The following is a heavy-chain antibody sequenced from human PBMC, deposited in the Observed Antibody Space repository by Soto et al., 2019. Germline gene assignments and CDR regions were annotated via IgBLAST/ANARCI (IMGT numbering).Heavy chain of an antibody. J-gene: IGHJ4*02. Sequence: EVQLVESGGGLVQPGGSLRLSCAASGFTFSDHFMDWVRQAPGKGLEWVGRIRNKANSYTTEYAASVKGRFTISRENSENLLYLQRNSLTTVDTAVYYCCSGFCGGGTCYSADYWGPGTLVTVSS. V-gene: IGHV3-72*01. CDR1: GFTFSDHF. D-gene: IGHD2-15*01. CDR3: CSGFCGGGTCYSADY. CDR2: IRNKANSYTT.